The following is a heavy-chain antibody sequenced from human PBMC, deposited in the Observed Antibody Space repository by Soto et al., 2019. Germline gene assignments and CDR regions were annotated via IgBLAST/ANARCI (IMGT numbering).Heavy chain of an antibody. V-gene: IGHV2-5*02. Sequence: ESGPTLVNPTQTLTLTCTFSGFSLSTSGVGVGWIRQPPGKALEWLALIYWDDDKRYSPSLKSRLTITKDTSKNQVVLTMTNMDPVDTATYYCARRQTYCGGNCYSGFDYWGQGTLVTVSS. CDR3: ARRQTYCGGNCYSGFDY. CDR1: GFSLSTSGVG. D-gene: IGHD2-21*02. J-gene: IGHJ4*02. CDR2: IYWDDDK.